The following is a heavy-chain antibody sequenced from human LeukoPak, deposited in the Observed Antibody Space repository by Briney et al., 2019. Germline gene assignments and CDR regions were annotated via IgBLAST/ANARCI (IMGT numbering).Heavy chain of an antibody. V-gene: IGHV1-46*01. D-gene: IGHD3-10*01. Sequence: GASVKVSCKASGYTFTSYYMHWVRQAPGQGLEWMGIINPRGSSTDYAQKFQGRVTMTRDRSTTTVYMELSGLRSEDTAVYYCARDIENHSPSGAYFDSWGQGTLVTVSS. CDR2: INPRGSST. CDR3: ARDIENHSPSGAYFDS. J-gene: IGHJ4*02. CDR1: GYTFTSYY.